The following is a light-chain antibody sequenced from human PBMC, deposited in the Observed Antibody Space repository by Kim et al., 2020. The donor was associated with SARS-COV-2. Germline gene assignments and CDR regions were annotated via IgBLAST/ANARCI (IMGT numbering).Light chain of an antibody. V-gene: IGKV3-20*01. CDR3: QQFSKSSLT. CDR1: QSVDNRY. CDR2: GSS. Sequence: EIMLTQSPGTLSLSPGERATLSCRASQSVDNRYLAWYQQKPGQPPRLLTYGSSNRATGIPDRFSGSGSGTDFTLTISRLEPEDFAVYYCQQFSKSSLTFGQGTKVDIK. J-gene: IGKJ1*01.